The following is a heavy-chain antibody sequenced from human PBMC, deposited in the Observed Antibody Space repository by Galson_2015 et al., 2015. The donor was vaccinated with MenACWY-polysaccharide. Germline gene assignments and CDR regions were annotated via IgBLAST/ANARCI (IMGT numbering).Heavy chain of an antibody. CDR2: ISWNSGSI. V-gene: IGHV3-9*01. Sequence: SLRLSCAASRFTFDDYAMHWVRQAPGKGLEWVSGISWNSGSIGYADSVKGRFTISRDNAKNSLYLQMNSLRAEDTALYYCAKGDTAMVLAAFDIWGQGTMVTVSS. D-gene: IGHD5-18*01. J-gene: IGHJ3*02. CDR3: AKGDTAMVLAAFDI. CDR1: RFTFDDYA.